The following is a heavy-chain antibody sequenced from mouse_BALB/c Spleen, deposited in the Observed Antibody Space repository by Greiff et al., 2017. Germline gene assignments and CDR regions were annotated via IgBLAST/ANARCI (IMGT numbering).Heavy chain of an antibody. CDR1: GYTFTSYW. J-gene: IGHJ2*01. CDR3: TREGGYDGFDY. Sequence: QVQLQQPGAELVKPGASVKMSCKASGYTFTSYWMHWVKQRPGQGLEWIGVIDPSDSYTSYNQKFKGKATLTVDTSSSTAYMQLSSLTSEDSAVYYCTREGGYDGFDYWGQGTTLTVSS. V-gene: IGHV1S127*01. CDR2: IDPSDSYT. D-gene: IGHD2-2*01.